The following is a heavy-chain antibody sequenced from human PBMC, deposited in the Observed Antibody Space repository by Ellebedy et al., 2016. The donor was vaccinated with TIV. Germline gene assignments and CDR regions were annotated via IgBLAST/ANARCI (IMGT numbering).Heavy chain of an antibody. J-gene: IGHJ6*02. V-gene: IGHV1-46*01. D-gene: IGHD3-9*01. Sequence: ASVKVSCKASGYTFTSYYMHWVRQAPGQGLEWMGIINPSGGSTSYAQKFQGRVTMTRDTSTSTVYMELSSLRSEDTAVYYCACGYYDILTGYYRDYYYYGMDVWGQGTTVTVSS. CDR2: INPSGGST. CDR1: GYTFTSYY. CDR3: ACGYYDILTGYYRDYYYYGMDV.